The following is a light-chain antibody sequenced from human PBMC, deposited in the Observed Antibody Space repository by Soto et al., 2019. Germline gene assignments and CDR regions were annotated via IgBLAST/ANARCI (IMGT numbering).Light chain of an antibody. CDR2: DYN. CDR3: ATWDSSLRAYV. Sequence: QPVLTQPPSVSAAPGQTVTISCSGSTSNIGNNYVSWYQHLPGAAPKLLIYDYNRRPSGIPDRFSGSRSGTSATLGITGLQTGDEADYYCATWDSSLRAYVFGTGTKVTVL. V-gene: IGLV1-51*01. J-gene: IGLJ1*01. CDR1: TSNIGNNY.